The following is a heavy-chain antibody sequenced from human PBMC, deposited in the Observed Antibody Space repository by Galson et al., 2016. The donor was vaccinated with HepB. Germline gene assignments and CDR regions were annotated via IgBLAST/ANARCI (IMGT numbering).Heavy chain of an antibody. CDR2: INAGNGTT. Sequence: SVKVSCKASGYTFTSYTIHWVRQAPGQRLEWMGWINAGNGTTKSSQKFQGRVTTTRDTHATTAYMELSSLRSEDTAVYYCARDSKQWGVDSWGQGTLVTVSS. D-gene: IGHD1-26*01. J-gene: IGHJ4*02. V-gene: IGHV1-3*01. CDR1: GYTFTSYT. CDR3: ARDSKQWGVDS.